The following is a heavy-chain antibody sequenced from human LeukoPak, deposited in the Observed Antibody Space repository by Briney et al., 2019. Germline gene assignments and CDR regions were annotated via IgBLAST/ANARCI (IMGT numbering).Heavy chain of an antibody. V-gene: IGHV3-7*01. CDR1: GFTFSSYW. Sequence: GGSLRLSCAASGFTFSSYWMSWVRQAPGKGLEWVANIKQDGSEKYYVDSVKGRFTISRDNAKNSLYLQMNSLRAEDTAVYYCVLFTWTQLWLYWGQGTLVTVSS. CDR3: VLFTWTQLWLY. CDR2: IKQDGSEK. J-gene: IGHJ4*02. D-gene: IGHD5-18*01.